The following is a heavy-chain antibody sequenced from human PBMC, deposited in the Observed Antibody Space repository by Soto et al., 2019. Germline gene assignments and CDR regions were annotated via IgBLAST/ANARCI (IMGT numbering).Heavy chain of an antibody. V-gene: IGHV3-53*04. J-gene: IGHJ4*02. Sequence: QLVESGGGLVQPGGSLRLSCAASGFTVSSNYMSWVRQAPGKELEWVSVIYSGGTTYYADSVKGRFTISRHNSENTLYLQMNSLTAEDTAVYYCAGRYSGYDFVDYWGQGTLVTVSS. CDR2: IYSGGTT. CDR3: AGRYSGYDFVDY. D-gene: IGHD5-12*01. CDR1: GFTVSSNY.